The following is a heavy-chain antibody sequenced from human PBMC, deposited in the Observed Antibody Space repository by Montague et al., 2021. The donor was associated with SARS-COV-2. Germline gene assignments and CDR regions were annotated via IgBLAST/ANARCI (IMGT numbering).Heavy chain of an antibody. V-gene: IGHV2-70*11. CDR1: GFSLSTSGMC. D-gene: IGHD4-23*01. CDR3: ARVYYGGNSAFDY. Sequence: PALVKPTQTLTLTCTFPGFSLSTSGMCVSWIRQPPGKALEWLARIDWDDDKYYSTSLKTRLTISKDTSKNQVVLTMTNMDPVDTATYYCARVYYGGNSAFDYWGPGTLATVSS. CDR2: IDWDDDK. J-gene: IGHJ4*02.